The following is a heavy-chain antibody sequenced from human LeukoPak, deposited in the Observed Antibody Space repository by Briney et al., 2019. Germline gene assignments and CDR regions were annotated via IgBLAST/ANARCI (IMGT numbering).Heavy chain of an antibody. V-gene: IGHV3-74*01. CDR3: ARKVRVGNGDNASFDI. D-gene: IGHD4-17*01. CDR2: INSDGIIT. Sequence: GGSLRLTCAASGFPLSSYWMHWVRQGPGKGLVWVSRINSDGIITSYADSVKGRFTISRDNAKNTLYLQMNSLSAEDTAVYYCARKVRVGNGDNASFDIWGQGTMVTVSS. J-gene: IGHJ3*02. CDR1: GFPLSSYW.